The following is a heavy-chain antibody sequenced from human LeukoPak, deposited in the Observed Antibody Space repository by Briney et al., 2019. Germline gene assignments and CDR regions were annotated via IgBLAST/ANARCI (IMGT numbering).Heavy chain of an antibody. CDR2: IYYSGST. CDR3: ARGFGTISYYYGMDV. CDR1: GGSVNSDNYY. Sequence: SETLSLTCTVSGGSVNSDNYYWSWIRQHPGKGLEWIGYIYYSGSTYYNPSLQSRVSISVDPSKNQFSLMLSSVTAADTAVYYCARGFGTISYYYGMDVWGQGTTATVSS. J-gene: IGHJ6*02. V-gene: IGHV4-31*03. D-gene: IGHD3-10*01.